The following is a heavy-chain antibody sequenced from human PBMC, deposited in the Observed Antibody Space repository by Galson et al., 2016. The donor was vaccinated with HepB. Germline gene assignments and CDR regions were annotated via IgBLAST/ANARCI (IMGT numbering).Heavy chain of an antibody. CDR2: INSDGSST. V-gene: IGHV3-74*01. J-gene: IGHJ6*01. D-gene: IGHD3-10*01. CDR3: ARVGVIPYYYYGMDV. Sequence: SLRLSCAASGFTFTSYWIHWVRQVPGEGLVWVSRINSDGSSTHYADSVKGRFTFSRDNAKNTVYLQMNSLRVEDTAVYYCARVGVIPYYYYGMDVWGQGTMVIVSS. CDR1: GFTFTSYW.